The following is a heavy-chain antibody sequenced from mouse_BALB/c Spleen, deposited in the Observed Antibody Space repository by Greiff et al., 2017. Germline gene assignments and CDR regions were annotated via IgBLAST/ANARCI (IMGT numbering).Heavy chain of an antibody. CDR1: GFTFSSYA. J-gene: IGHJ2*01. Sequence: EVKLVESGGGLVKPGGSLKLSCAASGFTFSSYAMSWVRQTPEKRLEWVASISSGGSTYYPDSVKGRFTISRDNARNILYLQMSSLRSEDTAMYYCASYRYPYSFDYWGQGTTLTVSP. V-gene: IGHV5-6-5*01. CDR2: ISSGGST. D-gene: IGHD2-12*01. CDR3: ASYRYPYSFDY.